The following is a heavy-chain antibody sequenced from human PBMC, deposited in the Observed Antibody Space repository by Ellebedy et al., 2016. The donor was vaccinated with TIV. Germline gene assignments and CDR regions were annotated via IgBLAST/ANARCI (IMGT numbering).Heavy chain of an antibody. CDR3: ATKSSVGIAVAGKGYYYYYGMDV. CDR2: IIPIFGTA. J-gene: IGHJ6*02. Sequence: SVKVSXXASGGTFSSYAISWVRQAPGQGLEWMGGIIPIFGTANYAQKFQGRVTITADESTSTAYMELSSLRSEDTAVYYCATKSSVGIAVAGKGYYYYYGMDVWGQGTTVTVSS. V-gene: IGHV1-69*13. CDR1: GGTFSSYA. D-gene: IGHD6-19*01.